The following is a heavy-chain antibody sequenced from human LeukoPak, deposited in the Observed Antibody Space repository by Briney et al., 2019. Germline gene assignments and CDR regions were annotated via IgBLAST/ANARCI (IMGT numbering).Heavy chain of an antibody. D-gene: IGHD6-13*01. CDR1: EFTFSQAW. Sequence: PGGSLRLSCAASEFTFSQAWMNWVRQAPGKGLEWKGLEWIGYIYYSGSTNYNPSLRSRVTISVDTSKNQFSLKLSSVTAADTAVYYCARFDTSNWGNFDYWGQGTLVTVSS. V-gene: IGHV4-59*01. CDR2: IYYSGST. J-gene: IGHJ4*02. CDR3: ARFDTSNWGNFDY.